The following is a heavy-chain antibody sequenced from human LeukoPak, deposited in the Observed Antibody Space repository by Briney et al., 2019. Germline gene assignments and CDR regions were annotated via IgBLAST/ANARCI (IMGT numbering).Heavy chain of an antibody. J-gene: IGHJ4*02. CDR3: VKARGIQLWLPGDY. V-gene: IGHV3-64D*09. D-gene: IGHD5-18*01. CDR2: ISSNGGST. Sequence: TGGSLRLSCSASGFTFSRYAMHWVRQAPGKGLEYVSAISSNGGSTYYGDSVKGRFTISRDNPKNTLYLQMSSLRAEDTAVYYCVKARGIQLWLPGDYWGQGTLVTVSS. CDR1: GFTFSRYA.